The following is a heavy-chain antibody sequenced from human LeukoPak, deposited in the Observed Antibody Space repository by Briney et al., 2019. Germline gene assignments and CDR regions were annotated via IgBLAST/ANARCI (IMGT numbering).Heavy chain of an antibody. CDR2: ISGDASVS. D-gene: IGHD6-13*01. J-gene: IGHJ3*02. V-gene: IGHV3-23*01. Sequence: GGSLRLSSAGSGFTFRFYAMTWVRQAPGRRLEWVSGISGDASVSKDADSVKGRFNISRDNSKNTLYLQLNSLRVEDTAIYYCAKAYSSSLYGDAFHIWGQGTMVTVSP. CDR3: AKAYSSSLYGDAFHI. CDR1: GFTFRFYA.